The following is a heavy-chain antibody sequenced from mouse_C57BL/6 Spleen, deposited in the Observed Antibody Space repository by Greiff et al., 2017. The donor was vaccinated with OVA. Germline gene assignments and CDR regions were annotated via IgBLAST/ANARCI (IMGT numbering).Heavy chain of an antibody. Sequence: EVKVVESGEGLVKPGGSLKLSCAASGFTFSSYAMSWVRQTPEKRLEWVAYISSGGDYIFYADTVKGRFTISRDNARNTLYLQMSSLKSEDTAMYYCTRAYYGSTFYAMDYWGQGTSVTVSS. CDR2: ISSGGDYI. J-gene: IGHJ4*01. D-gene: IGHD1-1*01. V-gene: IGHV5-9-1*02. CDR1: GFTFSSYA. CDR3: TRAYYGSTFYAMDY.